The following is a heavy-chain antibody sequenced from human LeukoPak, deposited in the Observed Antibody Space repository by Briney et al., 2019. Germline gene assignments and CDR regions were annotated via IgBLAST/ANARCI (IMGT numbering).Heavy chain of an antibody. D-gene: IGHD6-19*01. CDR2: IYYSGGT. J-gene: IGHJ4*02. Sequence: SETLSLTCTVSGGSITSYYWSWIRQPPGKGLEWIGYIYYSGGTNYNPSLKSRVTISVDTSKNQFSLKLSSVTAADTAVYYCASMYSSGWYYFDYWGQGTLVTVSS. CDR1: GGSITSYY. V-gene: IGHV4-59*01. CDR3: ASMYSSGWYYFDY.